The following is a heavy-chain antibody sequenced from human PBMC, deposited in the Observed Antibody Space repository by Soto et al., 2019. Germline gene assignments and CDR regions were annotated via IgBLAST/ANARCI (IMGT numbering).Heavy chain of an antibody. CDR1: GGSISSSSYY. J-gene: IGHJ6*03. CDR2: IYYSGST. Sequence: SETLSLTCTVSGGSISSSSYYWGWIRQPPGKGLEWIGSIYYSGSTYYNPSLKSRVTISVDTSKNQFSLKLSSVTAADTAVYYCARRKDIVLMVYASEHYYYYMDVWGKGTTVTVSS. CDR3: ARRKDIVLMVYASEHYYYYMDV. D-gene: IGHD2-8*01. V-gene: IGHV4-39*01.